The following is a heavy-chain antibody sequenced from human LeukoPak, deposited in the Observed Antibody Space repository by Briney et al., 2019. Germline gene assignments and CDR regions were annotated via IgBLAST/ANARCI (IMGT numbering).Heavy chain of an antibody. J-gene: IGHJ5*02. CDR2: IYYVGRT. Sequence: SETLSLTCTVSGGSITSYYWTWIRQSPGKGLEWIGYIYYVGRTSYNPSLESRVTISADTSTNQFSLTLTSVTAADTAVYYCARISAFYECAWGQGLLVTVSS. CDR1: GGSITSYY. CDR3: ARISAFYECA. D-gene: IGHD3-3*02. V-gene: IGHV4-59*12.